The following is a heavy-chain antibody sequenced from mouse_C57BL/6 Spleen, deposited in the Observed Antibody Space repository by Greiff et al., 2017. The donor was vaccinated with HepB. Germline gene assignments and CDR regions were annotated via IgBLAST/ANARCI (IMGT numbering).Heavy chain of an antibody. Sequence: EVQRVESGGGLVKPGGSLKLSCAASGFTFSSYAMSWVRQTPEKRLEWVATISDGGSYTYYPDNVKGRFTISRDNAKNNLYLQMSHLKSEDTAMYYCARDLDYYGSSYAYWGQGTLVTVSA. J-gene: IGHJ3*01. D-gene: IGHD1-1*01. CDR1: GFTFSSYA. V-gene: IGHV5-4*01. CDR3: ARDLDYYGSSYAY. CDR2: ISDGGSYT.